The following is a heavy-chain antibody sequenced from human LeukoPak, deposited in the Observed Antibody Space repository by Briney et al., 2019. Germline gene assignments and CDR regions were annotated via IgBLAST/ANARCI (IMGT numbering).Heavy chain of an antibody. D-gene: IGHD3-10*01. V-gene: IGHV3-9*01. CDR3: AKDSRGSGTRYYGMDV. Sequence: GGSLRLSCTASGFTFNDYAMHWVRQAPGKGLEWVSGISWNSGNIVYADSVKGRFTTSRDNAKNSLYVQMNSLRPEDTALYYCAKDSRGSGTRYYGMDVWGQGTTVIVSS. J-gene: IGHJ6*02. CDR2: ISWNSGNI. CDR1: GFTFNDYA.